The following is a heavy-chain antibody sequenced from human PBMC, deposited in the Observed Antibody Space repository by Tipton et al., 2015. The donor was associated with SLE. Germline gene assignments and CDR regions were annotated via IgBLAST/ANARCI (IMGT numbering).Heavy chain of an antibody. V-gene: IGHV3-21*01. Sequence: SLRLSCAASGFTFSSYSMNWVRQAPGKGLEWVSSISSSSSYIYYADSVKGRFTISRDNAKNSLYLQMNSLRAEDTAVYYCARERGRLVAVAAPYYYGMDVWGQGTTVTVSS. J-gene: IGHJ6*02. CDR1: GFTFSSYS. CDR3: ARERGRLVAVAAPYYYGMDV. CDR2: ISSSSSYI. D-gene: IGHD6-19*01.